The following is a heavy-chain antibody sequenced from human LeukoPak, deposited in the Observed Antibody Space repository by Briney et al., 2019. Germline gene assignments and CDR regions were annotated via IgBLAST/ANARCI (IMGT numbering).Heavy chain of an antibody. CDR2: VSGIGGRT. D-gene: IGHD4-17*01. Sequence: PGGSLSLSCAASGITLSNYSMTWVRQAPGKGLEWVSAVSGIGGRTLYADSVKGRFTISRDNSKNTLYLQMNSPTAEETAVYNSAKDPNGDHIGAFDMWGQGTMVTVSS. J-gene: IGHJ3*02. CDR3: AKDPNGDHIGAFDM. CDR1: GITLSNYS. V-gene: IGHV3-23*01.